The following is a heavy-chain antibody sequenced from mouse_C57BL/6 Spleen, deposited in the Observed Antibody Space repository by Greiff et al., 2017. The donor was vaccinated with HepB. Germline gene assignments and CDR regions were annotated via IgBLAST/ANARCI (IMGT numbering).Heavy chain of an antibody. CDR3: ARYPGRHAMDY. Sequence: EVQLQQSGPELVKPGASVKISCKASGYTFTDYYMNWVKQSHGKSLEWIGDINPNNGGTSYNQKFKGKATLTVDKSSSTAYMELRSLTSEDSAVYYCARYPGRHAMDYWGQGTSVTVSS. CDR2: INPNNGGT. CDR1: GYTFTDYY. D-gene: IGHD3-3*01. J-gene: IGHJ4*01. V-gene: IGHV1-26*01.